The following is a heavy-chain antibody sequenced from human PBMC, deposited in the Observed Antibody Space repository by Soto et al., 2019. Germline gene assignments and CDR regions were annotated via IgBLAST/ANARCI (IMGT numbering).Heavy chain of an antibody. J-gene: IGHJ6*02. CDR1: GYTFTEYG. Sequence: VQLVQSGAEVKKPGASLKVSRKASGYTFTEYGITWVRQAPGQGLEWVGWISTYNGNTNYAQKLQGRVTMTTDTSTSTAYMELRSLRSDDTAMYYCARYGYSSGWYLGTGMDVWGQGTPVTVS. CDR3: ARYGYSSGWYLGTGMDV. CDR2: ISTYNGNT. V-gene: IGHV1-18*04. D-gene: IGHD6-19*01.